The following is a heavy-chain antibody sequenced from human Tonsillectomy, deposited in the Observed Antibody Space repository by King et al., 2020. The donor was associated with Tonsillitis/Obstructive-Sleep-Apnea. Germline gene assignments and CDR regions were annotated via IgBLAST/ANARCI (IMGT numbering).Heavy chain of an antibody. V-gene: IGHV4-39*01. J-gene: IGHJ4*02. CDR2: VFYVGST. CDR3: ARPRGGAVTGPFDY. Sequence: QLQESGPGLLRPSETLSLTCIVSGDSITSSNYYWGWIRQPPGKGLEWIGSVFYVGSTFYNPSLKSRVTISVDTSKNQFFLNLNSVTAADTAVYYCARPRGGAVTGPFDYWGQGTLVTVSS. D-gene: IGHD6-19*01. CDR1: GDSITSSNYY.